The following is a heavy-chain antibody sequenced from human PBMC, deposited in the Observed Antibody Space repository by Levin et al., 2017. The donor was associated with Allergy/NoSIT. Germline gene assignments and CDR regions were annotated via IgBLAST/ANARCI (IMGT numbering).Heavy chain of an antibody. V-gene: IGHV3-9*01. CDR2: ISWNSGNI. Sequence: PGGSLRLSCAASGFTFDDYAMHWVRQAPGKGLEWVSGISWNSGNIGYADSVKGRFTISRDNAKNSLYLQMNSLRAEDTALYYCAKDAGRVTMYEYFDYWGQGTLVTVSS. CDR1: GFTFDDYA. J-gene: IGHJ4*02. CDR3: AKDAGRVTMYEYFDY. D-gene: IGHD4-17*01.